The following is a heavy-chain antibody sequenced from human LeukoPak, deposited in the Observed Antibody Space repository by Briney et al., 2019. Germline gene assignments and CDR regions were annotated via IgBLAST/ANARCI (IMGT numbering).Heavy chain of an antibody. CDR1: GNSLTELS. CDR3: ATGTIYCSSCSDDY. CDR2: FDPEDGET. V-gene: IGHV1-24*01. Sequence: GASVKVSCKVSGNSLTELSMHWVRQAPGKGLEWMGGFDPEDGETPIFAQKFQGRVTMTEDTSTDTAYMELSSLRSEDTAVYYCATGTIYCSSCSDDYWGQGTLVTVSS. J-gene: IGHJ4*02. D-gene: IGHD2-2*01.